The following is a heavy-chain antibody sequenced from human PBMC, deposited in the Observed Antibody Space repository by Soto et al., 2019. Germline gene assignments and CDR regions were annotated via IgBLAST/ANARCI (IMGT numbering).Heavy chain of an antibody. CDR2: ISGSGGST. V-gene: IGHV3-23*01. CDR3: AKCPVAAPEWSEYFQH. D-gene: IGHD3-3*01. J-gene: IGHJ1*01. Sequence: PGGSLRLSCAASGFTFSSYAMSWVRQAPGKGLEWVSAISGSGGSTYYADSVKGRFTISRDNSKNTLYLQMNSLRAEDTAVYYCAKCPVAAPEWSEYFQHWGQGTLVTVSS. CDR1: GFTFSSYA.